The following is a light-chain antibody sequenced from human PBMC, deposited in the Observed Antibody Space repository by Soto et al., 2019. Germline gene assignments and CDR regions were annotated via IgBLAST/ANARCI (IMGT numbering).Light chain of an antibody. V-gene: IGKV3-15*01. Sequence: EIVMTQSPATLSVSPGERATLSCRASQSLSSNLAWYQQCPGQAPRLLIYGASTRATGIPARLSGSGYGTEFPLTISRLLSQDFAIYFCQQYSDWSLTFGGGTKVEIK. CDR2: GAS. J-gene: IGKJ4*01. CDR1: QSLSSN. CDR3: QQYSDWSLT.